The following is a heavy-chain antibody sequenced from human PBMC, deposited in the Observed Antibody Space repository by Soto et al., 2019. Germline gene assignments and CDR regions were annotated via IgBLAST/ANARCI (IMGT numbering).Heavy chain of an antibody. V-gene: IGHV1-18*04. J-gene: IGHJ4*02. CDR2: ISAYNGNT. Sequence: QVQLVQSGAEVKKPGASVKVSCKASGYTFTSYGIIWVRQAPGQGLEWMGWISAYNGNTNYAQKLQGRVTMTTDTSTSTAYMELRSLRSDDTAVYYCARGPEGSPIGYCSGGSCYEAPFGYWGQGTLVTVSS. CDR1: GYTFTSYG. D-gene: IGHD2-15*01. CDR3: ARGPEGSPIGYCSGGSCYEAPFGY.